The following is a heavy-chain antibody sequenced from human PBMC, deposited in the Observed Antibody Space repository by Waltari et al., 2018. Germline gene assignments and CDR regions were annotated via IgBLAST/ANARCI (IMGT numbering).Heavy chain of an antibody. CDR1: GGSISSYY. V-gene: IGHV4-59*10. J-gene: IGHJ4*02. CDR3: ARDSLGLLPDFDY. D-gene: IGHD3-22*01. Sequence: QVQLQQWGAGLLKPSETLSLTCAVYGGSISSYYWGWIRQPPGKGLEWIGSIYYSGSTYYNPSLKSRVTISVDTSKNQFSLKLSSVTAADTAVYYCARDSLGLLPDFDYWGQGTLVTVSS. CDR2: IYYSGST.